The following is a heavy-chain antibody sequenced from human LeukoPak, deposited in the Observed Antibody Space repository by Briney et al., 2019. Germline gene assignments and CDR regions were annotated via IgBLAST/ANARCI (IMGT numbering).Heavy chain of an antibody. CDR3: AKGGYSSSWYPFDY. Sequence: GGSLRLSCAASGFTFSSHAMSWVRQAPGKGLEWVSAISGSGGSIYYADSVKGRFTISRDNSKNTLYLQMNSLRAEDTAVYYCAKGGYSSSWYPFDYWGQGTLVTVSS. J-gene: IGHJ4*02. CDR2: ISGSGGSI. D-gene: IGHD6-13*01. CDR1: GFTFSSHA. V-gene: IGHV3-23*01.